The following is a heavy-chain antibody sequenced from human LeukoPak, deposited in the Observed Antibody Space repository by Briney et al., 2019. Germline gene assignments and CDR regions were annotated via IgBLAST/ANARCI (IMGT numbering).Heavy chain of an antibody. CDR2: ISGSGGRT. J-gene: IGHJ4*02. Sequence: GGSLRLSCAASGFTFSSYAMSWVRQAPGKGLEWVSAISGSGGRTYYADSVKGRFTISRDNSKNTLYLQMNSLRDEDTAVYYCAREGSGYPDYWGQGTLVTVSS. D-gene: IGHD3-22*01. CDR1: GFTFSSYA. CDR3: AREGSGYPDY. V-gene: IGHV3-23*01.